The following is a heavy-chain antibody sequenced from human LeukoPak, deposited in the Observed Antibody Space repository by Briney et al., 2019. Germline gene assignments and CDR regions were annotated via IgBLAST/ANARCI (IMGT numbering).Heavy chain of an antibody. CDR2: INPNSGGT. D-gene: IGHD2-21*01. J-gene: IGHJ5*02. V-gene: IGHV1-2*02. Sequence: ASVKVSCKTSGYSFTDYYMHWVRQAPGQGLEWMGWINPNSGGTSSAQKFQGRVTMTRDTSITTVYMEVSWLTSDDTAIYYYARADRLDGGPYLIGPWGQGTLVTVCS. CDR3: ARADRLDGGPYLIGP. CDR1: GYSFTDYY.